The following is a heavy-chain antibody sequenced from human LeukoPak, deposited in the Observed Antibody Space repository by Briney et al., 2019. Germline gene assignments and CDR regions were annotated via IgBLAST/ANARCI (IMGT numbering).Heavy chain of an antibody. Sequence: GGSLRLSCAASGFTFSTYAMSWVRQAPGKGLEWVSGISGSGGSAYYADSVKGRFTISRDNSKNTLYLQMNSLRAEDTAVYYCAKDLTTLGYYYGMDVWGQGTTVTVSS. CDR3: AKDLTTLGYYYGMDV. CDR1: GFTFSTYA. V-gene: IGHV3-23*01. J-gene: IGHJ6*02. CDR2: ISGSGGSA. D-gene: IGHD4-11*01.